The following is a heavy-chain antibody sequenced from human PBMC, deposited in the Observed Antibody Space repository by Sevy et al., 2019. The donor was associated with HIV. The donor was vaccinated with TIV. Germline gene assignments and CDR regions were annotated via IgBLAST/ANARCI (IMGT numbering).Heavy chain of an antibody. CDR3: ARRGVTYWNFDV. J-gene: IGHJ2*01. V-gene: IGHV5-51*01. CDR1: GYTFTSYW. D-gene: IGHD3-16*01. Sequence: GESLKISCQGSGYTFTSYWIGWVRQMPGKGLEWMGKTYPGDSDTRYNPSFQGQVTISADKSISTAYLQWSSLKASDTAIYYCARRGVTYWNFDVWGRGTLVTVSS. CDR2: TYPGDSDT.